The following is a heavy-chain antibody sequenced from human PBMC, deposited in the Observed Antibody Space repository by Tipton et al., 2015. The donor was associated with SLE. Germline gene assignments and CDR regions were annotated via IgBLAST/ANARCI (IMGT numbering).Heavy chain of an antibody. V-gene: IGHV3-48*01. J-gene: IGHJ4*02. CDR3: ARDPYGDFFDY. D-gene: IGHD4-17*01. CDR2: ISSSSSTI. Sequence: GSLRLSCAASGFTFSSYTMNWVRQAPGKGLEWVSYISSSSSTIYYADSVKGRFTISRDNAKNSLYLQMNSLRAEDTAVYYCARDPYGDFFDYWGQGTLVTVSS. CDR1: GFTFSSYT.